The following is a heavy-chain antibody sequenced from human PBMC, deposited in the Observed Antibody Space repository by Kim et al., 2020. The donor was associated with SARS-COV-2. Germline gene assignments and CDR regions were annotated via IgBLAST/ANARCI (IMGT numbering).Heavy chain of an antibody. V-gene: IGHV3-7*01. J-gene: IGHJ4*02. CDR1: NNSFSRYW. D-gene: IGHD3-16*01. CDR2: IRQDGSEK. CDR3: VSGQGGGIWPRDYFDN. Sequence: GGSLRLSCAASNNSFSRYWMTWVRQAPGKGLEWVSHIRQDGSEKYYMDSVKGRFTISRDNARNSLFLQMNSLRVDDTAVYYCVSGQGGGIWPRDYFDNWGQGTVVTVSS.